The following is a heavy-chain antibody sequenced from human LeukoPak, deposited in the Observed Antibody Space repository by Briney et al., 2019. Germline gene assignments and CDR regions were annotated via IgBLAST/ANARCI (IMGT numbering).Heavy chain of an antibody. CDR2: IYYSGST. Sequence: SETLSLTCTVSGGSVSSGSYYWSWLRQPPGKGLEWIGYIYYSGSTNYNPSLKSRVTISVDTSKNQFSLKLSSVTAADTAVYYCARDRRIAVAGTRYYYYGMDVWGKGTTVTVSS. V-gene: IGHV4-61*01. CDR1: GGSVSSGSYY. J-gene: IGHJ6*04. D-gene: IGHD6-19*01. CDR3: ARDRRIAVAGTRYYYYGMDV.